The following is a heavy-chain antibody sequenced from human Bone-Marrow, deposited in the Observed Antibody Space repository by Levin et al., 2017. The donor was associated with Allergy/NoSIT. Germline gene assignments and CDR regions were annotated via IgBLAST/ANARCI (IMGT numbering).Heavy chain of an antibody. CDR2: ISYDGNNK. CDR1: GFSFSNYG. V-gene: IGHV3-30*18. CDR3: AKPVAAAGPYDFDY. Sequence: GESLKISCEASGFSFSNYGMNWVRQAPGKGLEWVAIISYDGNNKYYSESVKGRFTVSRDNSKKTMFLQMNSLRPEDTAVYYCAKPVAAAGPYDFDYWGQGMLVNVSS. D-gene: IGHD6-13*01. J-gene: IGHJ4*02.